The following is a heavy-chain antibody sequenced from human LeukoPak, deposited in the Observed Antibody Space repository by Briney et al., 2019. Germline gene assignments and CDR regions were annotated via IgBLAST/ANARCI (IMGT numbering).Heavy chain of an antibody. CDR2: ISAYNGNT. V-gene: IGHV1-18*01. D-gene: IGHD6-19*01. J-gene: IGHJ3*02. Sequence: ASVKVSCKASGYTFTSYGISWVRQAPGQGLEWMGWISAYNGNTNYAQKLQGRVTMTTDTSTSTAYMELRSLRSDDTAVYYCATDPQYSSGWDDAFDIWGQGTMVTVSS. CDR3: ATDPQYSSGWDDAFDI. CDR1: GYTFTSYG.